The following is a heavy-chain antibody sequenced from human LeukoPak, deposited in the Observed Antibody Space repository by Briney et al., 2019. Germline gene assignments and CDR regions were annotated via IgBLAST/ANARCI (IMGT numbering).Heavy chain of an antibody. CDR2: IKSKTDGGTT. CDR1: GFTFSNAW. J-gene: IGHJ4*02. D-gene: IGHD3-3*01. V-gene: IGHV3-15*01. Sequence: GGSLRLSCAASGFTFSNAWMSWVRQAPGKGLEWVDRIKSKTDGGTTDYAAPVKGRFTISRDDSKNTLYLQMNSLKTEDTAVYYCATMGYDFWSGYWPDYWGQGTLVTVSS. CDR3: ATMGYDFWSGYWPDY.